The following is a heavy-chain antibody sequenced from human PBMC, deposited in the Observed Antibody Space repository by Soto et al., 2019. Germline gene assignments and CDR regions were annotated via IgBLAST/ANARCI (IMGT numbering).Heavy chain of an antibody. J-gene: IGHJ4*02. CDR2: IIPIFGTA. Sequence: QVPQVQSGAEVKKPGSSVKVSCKASGGTFSSYAISWVRQAPGQGLEWMGGIIPIFGTANYAQKFQGRVTITADESTSTAYMELSSLRSEDTAVYYCASGWWGVIAARPLFDYWGQGTLVTVSS. V-gene: IGHV1-69*01. D-gene: IGHD6-6*01. CDR1: GGTFSSYA. CDR3: ASGWWGVIAARPLFDY.